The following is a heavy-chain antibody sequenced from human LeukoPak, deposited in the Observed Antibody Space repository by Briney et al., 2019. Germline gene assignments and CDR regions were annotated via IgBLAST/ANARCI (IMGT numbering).Heavy chain of an antibody. J-gene: IGHJ3*02. V-gene: IGHV3-74*01. CDR3: VREMATGVDAFDI. CDR1: GFTFDDYA. Sequence: GGSLRLSCAASGFTFDDYAMHWVRQAPGKGLEWVSRIKSDGSGTSYVDSVKGRFTISRDNAKNAVYLQMNGLRGEDTAVYYCVREMATGVDAFDIWGQGTMVTVFS. CDR2: IKSDGSGT. D-gene: IGHD5-24*01.